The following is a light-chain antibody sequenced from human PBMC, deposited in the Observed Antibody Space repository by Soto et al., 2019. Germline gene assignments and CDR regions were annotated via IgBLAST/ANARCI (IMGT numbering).Light chain of an antibody. CDR1: TGAVTSGHY. CDR3: LLFYSGAGVVV. Sequence: QAVVTQEPSLTVSPGGTVTLTCGSSTGAVTSGHYPYWFQQKPGQAPRTLIYDTSNKHSWTPARFSCSLPGGKAALTLSGSQPEDEAEYYCLLFYSGAGVVVFGGGTKLTVL. V-gene: IGLV7-46*01. J-gene: IGLJ2*01. CDR2: DTS.